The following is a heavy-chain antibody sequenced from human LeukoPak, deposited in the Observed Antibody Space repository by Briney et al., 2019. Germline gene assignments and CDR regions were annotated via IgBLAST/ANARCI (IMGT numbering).Heavy chain of an antibody. V-gene: IGHV3-23*01. CDR1: GFTFSSYG. CDR2: ISGSGDRA. D-gene: IGHD4-17*01. J-gene: IGHJ4*02. CDR3: AKGHGDYKGNYFDY. Sequence: GGSLRLSCAASGFTFSSYGVTWVRQAPGKGLEWVSGISGSGDRANYADSLKGRFTISRDNSKRTLYLQMDSLRAEDTAVYYCAKGHGDYKGNYFDYWGQGTLVTVSS.